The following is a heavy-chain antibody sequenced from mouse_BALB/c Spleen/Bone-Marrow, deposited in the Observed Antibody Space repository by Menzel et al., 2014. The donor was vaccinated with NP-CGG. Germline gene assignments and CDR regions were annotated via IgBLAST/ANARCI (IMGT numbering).Heavy chain of an antibody. CDR2: TDPANGNT. V-gene: IGHV14-3*02. CDR1: GFNIKDTY. CDR3: ASYYYGSSRFAY. Sequence: VQLKQSGAELVKPGASVKLSCTASGFNIKDTYMHWVKQMPEQGLEWIGRTDPANGNTKYDPKFQGKATITADTSSNTAYLQLSSLTSEDTAVYYCASYYYGSSRFAYWGQGTLVTVSA. J-gene: IGHJ3*01. D-gene: IGHD1-1*01.